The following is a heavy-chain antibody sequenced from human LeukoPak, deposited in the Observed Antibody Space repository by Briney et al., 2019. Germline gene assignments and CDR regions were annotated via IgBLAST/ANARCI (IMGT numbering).Heavy chain of an antibody. CDR2: IHYSGST. Sequence: SETLSLTCTVFGGSIGSFYWSWIRQPPGKGLEWIGNIHYSGSTSYNPSLKNRVIVSVDTSKNQFSLKLNSVTAADTAVYYCAREVAAAAPFGYWGQGTLVTVSS. J-gene: IGHJ4*02. D-gene: IGHD6-13*01. CDR1: GGSIGSFY. V-gene: IGHV4-59*01. CDR3: AREVAAAAPFGY.